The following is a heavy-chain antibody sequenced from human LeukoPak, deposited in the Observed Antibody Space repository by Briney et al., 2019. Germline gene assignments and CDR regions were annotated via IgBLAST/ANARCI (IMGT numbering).Heavy chain of an antibody. V-gene: IGHV4-38-2*02. Sequence: SETLSLTCTVSGYSISSGYYWGWIRQPPGKGLEWIGSIYHSGSTYYNPSLKSRVTISVDTSKNQFSLNLTSVTAADTAVYYCAREGRDGEYGDYIFDSWGQGTLVTVSS. CDR1: GYSISSGYY. D-gene: IGHD4-17*01. J-gene: IGHJ4*02. CDR2: IYHSGST. CDR3: AREGRDGEYGDYIFDS.